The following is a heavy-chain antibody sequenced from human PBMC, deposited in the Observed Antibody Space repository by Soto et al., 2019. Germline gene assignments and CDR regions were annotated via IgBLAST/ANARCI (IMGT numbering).Heavy chain of an antibody. CDR1: GFTFSSYW. D-gene: IGHD6-6*01. J-gene: IGHJ4*02. CDR2: INSDGSST. V-gene: IGHV3-74*01. CDR3: ARMSIAARPDVDY. Sequence: GGFLRLSCAASGFTFSSYWMHWVRQAPGKGLVWVSRINSDGSSTSYADSVKGRFTISRDNAKNTLYLQMNSLRAEGTAVYYCARMSIAARPDVDYWGQGTLVTVSS.